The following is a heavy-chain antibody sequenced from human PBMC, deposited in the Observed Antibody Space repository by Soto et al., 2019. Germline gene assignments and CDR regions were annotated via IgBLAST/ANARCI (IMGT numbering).Heavy chain of an antibody. CDR2: IYHSGGT. CDR1: GGSISSGGYS. J-gene: IGHJ5*02. V-gene: IGHV4-30-2*01. CDR3: ARGLGGRFDP. Sequence: QLQLQESGSGLVKSSQTLSLTCAVSGGSISSGGYSWNWIRQPPGKGLEWIGYIYHSGGTYYSPSLRSRVTISVDRPKNQFSLKLSSVTAADTAVYYCARGLGGRFDPWGQGTLVTVSS. D-gene: IGHD3-16*01.